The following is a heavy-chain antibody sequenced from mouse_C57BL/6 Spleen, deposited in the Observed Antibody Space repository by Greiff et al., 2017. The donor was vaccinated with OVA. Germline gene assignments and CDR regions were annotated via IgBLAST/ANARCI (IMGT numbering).Heavy chain of an antibody. J-gene: IGHJ4*01. Sequence: EVQLQQSGPELVKPGASVKISCKASGYTFTDYYMNWVKQSHGKSLEWIGDINPNNGGTSYNQKFKGKATLTVDKSSSTAYMELRSLTSEDSAVYYCARDSDYYGSSYHYYAMDYWGQGTSVTVSS. CDR2: INPNNGGT. CDR3: ARDSDYYGSSYHYYAMDY. V-gene: IGHV1-26*01. CDR1: GYTFTDYY. D-gene: IGHD1-1*01.